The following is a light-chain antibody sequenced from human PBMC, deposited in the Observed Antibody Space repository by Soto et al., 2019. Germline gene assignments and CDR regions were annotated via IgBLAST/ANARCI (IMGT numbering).Light chain of an antibody. CDR2: VGTGGVVV. CDR1: SGYSNYK. Sequence: QLVLTQPPSASASLGASVTLTCTLSSGYSNYKVDWYQQRPGKGPRFAMRVGTGGVVVSKGDDIPDRFSVLGSGLIRYLTIKNIQEEDESDYHCGADNGSGSSFVYVVFGGGTKLTVL. V-gene: IGLV9-49*01. J-gene: IGLJ2*01. CDR3: GADNGSGSSFVYVV.